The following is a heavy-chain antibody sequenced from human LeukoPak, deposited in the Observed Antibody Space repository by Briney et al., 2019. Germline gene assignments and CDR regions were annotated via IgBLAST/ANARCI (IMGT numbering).Heavy chain of an antibody. CDR3: VSGGLEGYCSSTSCYTLFD. J-gene: IGHJ4*02. V-gene: IGHV1-8*03. CDR2: MNPNSGNT. Sequence: GASVKVSCKASGYTFTSYDINWVRQATGQGLEWMGWMNPNSGNTGYAQKFQGRVTITRNTSISTAYMELSSLRSEDTAVYYCVSGGLEGYCSSTSCYTLFDWGQGTLVTVSS. CDR1: GYTFTSYD. D-gene: IGHD2-2*02.